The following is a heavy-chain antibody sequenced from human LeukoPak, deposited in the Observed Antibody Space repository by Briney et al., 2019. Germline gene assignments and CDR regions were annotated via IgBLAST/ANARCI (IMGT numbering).Heavy chain of an antibody. J-gene: IGHJ5*02. CDR1: GGTFISYT. CDR2: XXXILGIA. CDR3: ARAPHGMVRGVSWFDP. Sequence: SVKVSCKASGGTFISYTISWVRQAPGQGLEXXXXXXXILGIANYAQKFQGRVTITADKSTSTAYMELSSLRSEDTAVYYCARAPHGMVRGVSWFDPWGQGTLVTVSS. D-gene: IGHD3-10*01. V-gene: IGHV1-69*10.